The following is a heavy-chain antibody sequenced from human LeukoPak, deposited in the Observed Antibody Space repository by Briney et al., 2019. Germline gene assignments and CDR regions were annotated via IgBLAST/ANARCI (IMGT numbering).Heavy chain of an antibody. CDR2: IIPILGIA. D-gene: IGHD6-6*01. CDR3: ARDRADYSSSDY. CDR1: GGTFSSYA. J-gene: IGHJ4*02. V-gene: IGHV1-69*04. Sequence: GASVKVSCKASGGTFSSYAISWVRQAPGQGLEWMGRIIPILGIANYAQKFQGRVTITADKSTSTAYMELSSLRSGDTAVYYCARDRADYSSSDYWGQGTLVTVSS.